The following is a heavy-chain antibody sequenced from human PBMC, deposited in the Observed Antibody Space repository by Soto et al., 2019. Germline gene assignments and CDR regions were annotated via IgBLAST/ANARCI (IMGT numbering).Heavy chain of an antibody. CDR3: ARDGITIFGGGYGMDV. CDR1: GFTFSSYG. V-gene: IGHV3-33*01. D-gene: IGHD3-3*01. Sequence: GGSLRLSCAASGFTFSSYGMHWVRQAPGKGLEWVAVIWYDGSNKYYADSVKGRFTISRDNSKNTLYLQMNSLRAEDTAVYYCARDGITIFGGGYGMDVWGQGTTVTVSS. CDR2: IWYDGSNK. J-gene: IGHJ6*02.